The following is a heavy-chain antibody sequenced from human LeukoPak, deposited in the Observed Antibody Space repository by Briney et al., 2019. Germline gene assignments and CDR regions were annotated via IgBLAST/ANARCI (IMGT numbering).Heavy chain of an antibody. CDR1: GYTFTSYY. CDR3: ATDSRGGWGIVEMATTSLDY. J-gene: IGHJ4*02. V-gene: IGHV1-18*04. D-gene: IGHD5-24*01. CDR2: ISAYNGNT. Sequence: GASVKISCKASGYTFTSYYLHWVRQAPGQGLEWMGWISAYNGNTNYAQKLQGRVTMTTDTSTSTAYMELRSLRSDDTAVYYCATDSRGGWGIVEMATTSLDYWGQGTLVTVSS.